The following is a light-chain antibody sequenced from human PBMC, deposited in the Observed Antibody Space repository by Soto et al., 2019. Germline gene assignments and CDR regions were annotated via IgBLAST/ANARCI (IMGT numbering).Light chain of an antibody. CDR3: CSYAGSPFV. V-gene: IGLV2-23*02. Sequence: QSALAQPASVSGSPGQSITISCTGTSRDIGAYSLVSWYQQHPGKAPKIIIYDVTQRPSGISNRFSGSKSGNTASLTISGLQAEDEADYYCCSYAGSPFVFGTGTKATVL. CDR1: SRDIGAYSL. J-gene: IGLJ1*01. CDR2: DVT.